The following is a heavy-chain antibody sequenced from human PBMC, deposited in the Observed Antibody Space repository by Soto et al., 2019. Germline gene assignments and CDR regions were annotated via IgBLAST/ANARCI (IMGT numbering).Heavy chain of an antibody. J-gene: IGHJ4*02. Sequence: QVHLQESGPGLVKASETLSLTCTVSGGSIRSYYWTWIRQPPGKGLEWLGYIFYSGSTFYNPSLKSRVTISIHTSTGQFSLQLTSVTAAYTAVYYCARAAADTAMVDSWGQGTLVTVSS. CDR1: GGSIRSYY. D-gene: IGHD5-18*01. CDR2: IFYSGST. V-gene: IGHV4-59*01. CDR3: ARAAADTAMVDS.